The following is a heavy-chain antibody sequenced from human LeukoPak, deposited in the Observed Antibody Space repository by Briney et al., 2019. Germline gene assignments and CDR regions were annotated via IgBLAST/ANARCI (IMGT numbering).Heavy chain of an antibody. CDR1: GYTFTSYA. J-gene: IGHJ4*02. V-gene: IGHV1-3*01. D-gene: IGHD2-2*01. CDR3: ARALVVFPQPSWYGLGY. Sequence: ASVKVSCKASGYTFTSYAMHWVRQAPGQRLEWMGWINAGNGNTKYSQKFQGRVTITRDTSASTAYTELSSLRSEDTAVYYCARALVVFPQPSWYGLGYWGQGTLVTVSS. CDR2: INAGNGNT.